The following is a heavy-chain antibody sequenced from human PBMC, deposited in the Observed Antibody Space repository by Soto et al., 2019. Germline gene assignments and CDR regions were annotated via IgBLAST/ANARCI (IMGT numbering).Heavy chain of an antibody. V-gene: IGHV4-34*01. CDR1: GGSFSGYY. J-gene: IGHJ6*03. Sequence: SETLSLTCAVYGGSFSGYYWSWIRQPPGKGLEWIGEINHSGSTNYNPSLKSRVTISVDTSKNQFSLKLSSVTAADTAVYYCARGLMCSGGSCYPYYYYMDVWGKGTTVTVSS. CDR2: INHSGST. D-gene: IGHD2-15*01. CDR3: ARGLMCSGGSCYPYYYYMDV.